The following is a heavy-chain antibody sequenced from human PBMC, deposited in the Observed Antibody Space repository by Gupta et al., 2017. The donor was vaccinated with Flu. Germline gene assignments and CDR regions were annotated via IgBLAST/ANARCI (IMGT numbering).Heavy chain of an antibody. Sequence: QVQLQESGPGLVKSSETLSLTCNVSDASMTSSNYHWGWIRQPRGKGREWIGDIYFSGITAYEPSLERRLTISRDTPKRQFSLQLRSVSDADTAIYYCARRHGYDSGPAGGAFDYWGQGRLVTVSS. CDR2: IYFSGIT. D-gene: IGHD6-19*01. CDR3: ARRHGYDSGPAGGAFDY. V-gene: IGHV4-39*01. J-gene: IGHJ4*02. CDR1: DASMTSSNYH.